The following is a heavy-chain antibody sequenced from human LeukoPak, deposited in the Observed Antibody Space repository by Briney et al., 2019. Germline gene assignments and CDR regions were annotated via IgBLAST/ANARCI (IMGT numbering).Heavy chain of an antibody. D-gene: IGHD3-10*01. CDR1: GFTFSDYY. CDR3: AREALGGEPFFDY. CDR2: ISSSGSTI. V-gene: IGHV3-11*04. J-gene: IGHJ4*02. Sequence: GGSLRLSCAASGFTFSDYYMSWIRQAPGKGLEWVSYISSSGSTIYYADSVKGRFTISRDNAKNSLYLQTNSLRAEDTAVYYCAREALGGEPFFDYWGQGTLVTVSS.